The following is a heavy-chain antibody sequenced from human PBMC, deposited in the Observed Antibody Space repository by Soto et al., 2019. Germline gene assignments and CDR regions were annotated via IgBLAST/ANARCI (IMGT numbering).Heavy chain of an antibody. CDR1: GFTFSSYA. Sequence: GGSLRLSCAASGFTFSSYAMSWVRQAPGKGLEWVSAISGSGGSTYYADSVKGRFTISRDNSKNTLYLQMNSLRAEDTAVYYCAKFGRSERPGELYYYYYYMDVWGKGTTVTVSS. D-gene: IGHD3-10*01. V-gene: IGHV3-23*01. J-gene: IGHJ6*03. CDR3: AKFGRSERPGELYYYYYYMDV. CDR2: ISGSGGST.